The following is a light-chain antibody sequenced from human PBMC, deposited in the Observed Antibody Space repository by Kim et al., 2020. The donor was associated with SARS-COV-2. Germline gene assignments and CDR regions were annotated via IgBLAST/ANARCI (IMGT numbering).Light chain of an antibody. CDR3: SSYAGSNNVYV. CDR2: EVS. CDR1: SSDVGGYNY. V-gene: IGLV2-8*01. J-gene: IGLJ1*01. Sequence: SVTIPSTETSSDVGGYNYVSWYQQHPGKAPKHIIYEVSKRPSGVPDRFSGSKSGNTASLTVSGLQAEDEADYYCSSYAGSNNVYVFGTGTKVTVL.